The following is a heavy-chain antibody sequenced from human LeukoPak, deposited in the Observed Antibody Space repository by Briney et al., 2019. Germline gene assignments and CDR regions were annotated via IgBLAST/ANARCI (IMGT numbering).Heavy chain of an antibody. Sequence: PQTPCLTCTVSGGSISRGDYYTSWIRQPPGRGLEWIGYIYYSVSTSYNPSLKSRVTISVDTSKNQCSLKLSSVTAANTALYYCARMYYYVSGSALGDAFDIWGQGTMVTVSS. J-gene: IGHJ3*02. D-gene: IGHD3-10*01. CDR2: IYYSVST. CDR3: ARMYYYVSGSALGDAFDI. V-gene: IGHV4-30-4*01. CDR1: GGSISRGDYY.